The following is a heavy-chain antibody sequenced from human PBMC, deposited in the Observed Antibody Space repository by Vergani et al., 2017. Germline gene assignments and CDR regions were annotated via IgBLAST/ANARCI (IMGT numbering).Heavy chain of an antibody. D-gene: IGHD3-10*01. CDR1: GGSISSGDYY. V-gene: IGHV4-30-4*01. J-gene: IGHJ6*03. CDR3: ASSMVRGIYYYYYYMDV. Sequence: QVQLQESGPGLVKPSQTLSLTCTVSGGSISSGDYYWSWIRQPPGKGLEWIGYIYYSGSTYYNPSLKSRVTISVDTSKTQFSLKLSSVTAADTAVYYCASSMVRGIYYYYYYMDVWGKGTTVTVSS. CDR2: IYYSGST.